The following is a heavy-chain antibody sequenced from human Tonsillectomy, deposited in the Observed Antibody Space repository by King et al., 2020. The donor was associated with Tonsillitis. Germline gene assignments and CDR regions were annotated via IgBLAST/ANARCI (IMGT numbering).Heavy chain of an antibody. V-gene: IGHV4-61*02. CDR2: VYTSGST. Sequence: VQLQESGPGLVKPSQTLSLTCTVSGGSISSASYYLSWIRQPAGKGLEWIGRVYTSGSTNYNPSLKSRVTMSVDTSKNKFSLKLSSVPAADTAVYYCARDVGYYWFAPWGQGTQVTVSS. J-gene: IGHJ5*02. CDR3: ARDVGYYWFAP. CDR1: GGSISSASYY. D-gene: IGHD2-21*01.